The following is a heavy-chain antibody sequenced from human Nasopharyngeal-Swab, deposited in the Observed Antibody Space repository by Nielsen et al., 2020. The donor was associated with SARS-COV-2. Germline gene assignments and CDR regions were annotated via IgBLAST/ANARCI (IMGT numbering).Heavy chain of an antibody. Sequence: GESLKISCAASGFTFSNAWMRWVRQAPGKGLEWVGRIKSKTDGGTTDYAAPVKGRFTISRDDSKNTLYLQMNSLKTEDTAVYYCTTDFCSSTSCYGEYYYYYGMDVWGQGTTVTVSS. CDR1: GFTFSNAW. D-gene: IGHD2-2*01. CDR3: TTDFCSSTSCYGEYYYYYGMDV. CDR2: IKSKTDGGTT. V-gene: IGHV3-15*01. J-gene: IGHJ6*02.